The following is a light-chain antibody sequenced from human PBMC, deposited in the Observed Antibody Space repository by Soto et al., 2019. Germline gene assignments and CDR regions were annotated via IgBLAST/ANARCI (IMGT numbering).Light chain of an antibody. CDR1: QSVSSY. CDR3: QQRSNWRWLT. V-gene: IGKV3-11*01. J-gene: IGKJ4*01. Sequence: EIVLTQSPATLSLSPGERATLSCRASQSVSSYLAWYQQKPGQSPRLLIYDASNRATGIPARFSGSGSGTDFTLPNNRPEPEDFAVYYCQQRSNWRWLTFGGGTKVEIK. CDR2: DAS.